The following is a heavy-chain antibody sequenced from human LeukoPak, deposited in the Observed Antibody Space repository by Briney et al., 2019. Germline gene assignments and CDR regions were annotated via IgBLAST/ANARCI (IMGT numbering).Heavy chain of an antibody. CDR2: INPNSGGT. D-gene: IGHD6-13*01. J-gene: IGHJ4*02. CDR3: TTLAPAAHFDY. CDR1: GYTFTGYY. V-gene: IGHV1-2*06. Sequence: ASVKVSCKASGYTFTGYYMHWVRQAPGQGLEWMGRINPNSGGTNYAQKFQGRVTMTRDTSISTVYMELSRLRSDDTAVYYCTTLAPAAHFDYWGQGTLVTVSS.